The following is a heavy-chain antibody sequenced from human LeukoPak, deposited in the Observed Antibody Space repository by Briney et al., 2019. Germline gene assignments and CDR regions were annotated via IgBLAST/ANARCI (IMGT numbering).Heavy chain of an antibody. V-gene: IGHV3-30*03. CDR2: ISYDGSNK. CDR3: ATGGERWLQIDY. CDR1: GFTFSSYG. J-gene: IGHJ4*02. Sequence: GRSLRLSCAASGFTFSSYGMHWVRQAPGKGLEWVAVISYDGSNKYYADSVKGRFTISRDNSKNTLYLQMNSLRAEDTAVYYCATGGERWLQIDYWGQGTLVTVSS. D-gene: IGHD5-24*01.